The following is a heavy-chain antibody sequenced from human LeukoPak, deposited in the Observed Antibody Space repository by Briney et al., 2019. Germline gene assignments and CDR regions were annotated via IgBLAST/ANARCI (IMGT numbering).Heavy chain of an antibody. CDR3: ARVRTTVTTRRSNWFDP. J-gene: IGHJ5*02. CDR2: MNPNSGNT. D-gene: IGHD4-17*01. V-gene: IGHV1-8*02. CDR1: GGTFSSYA. Sequence: ASVKVSCKASGGTFSSYAISWVRQATGQGLEWTGWMNPNSGNTGYAQKFQGRVTMTRNTSISTAYMELSSLRSEDTAVYYCARVRTTVTTRRSNWFDPWGQGTLVTVSS.